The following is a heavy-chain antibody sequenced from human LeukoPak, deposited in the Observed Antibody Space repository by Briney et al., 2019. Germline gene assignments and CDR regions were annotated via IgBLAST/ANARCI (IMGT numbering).Heavy chain of an antibody. Sequence: GGSLQISWQGSGYIFTSYWIGWVRQLPGKGLEWMGIIYPGDSDTRYSPSFQGQVTISADKSISTAYLQWSSLKASDTAMYYCARLAPYYYYYMDVRGKGTTVTVSS. CDR2: IYPGDSDT. J-gene: IGHJ6*03. CDR3: ARLAPYYYYYMDV. CDR1: GYIFTSYW. D-gene: IGHD2-21*01. V-gene: IGHV5-51*01.